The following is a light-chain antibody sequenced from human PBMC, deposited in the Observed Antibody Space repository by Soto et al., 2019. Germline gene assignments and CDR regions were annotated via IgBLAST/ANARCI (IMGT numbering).Light chain of an antibody. CDR1: SSNIGADYD. CDR2: EVT. CDR3: SSYAGSNNPYV. V-gene: IGLV1-40*01. Sequence: QSVLTQPPSVSGAPGQRVTISCTGGSSNIGADYDVHWYQLLPGSVPKLMIYEVTKRPLGVPDRFSGSKSGNTASLTVSGLQAEDEADYYCSSYAGSNNPYVFGTGTKVTVL. J-gene: IGLJ1*01.